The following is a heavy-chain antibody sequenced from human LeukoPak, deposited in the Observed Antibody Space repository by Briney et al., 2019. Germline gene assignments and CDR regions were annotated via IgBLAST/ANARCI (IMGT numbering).Heavy chain of an antibody. D-gene: IGHD3-22*01. V-gene: IGHV1-46*01. CDR1: GYTFTTYY. Sequence: ASVTVSCKASGYTFTTYYMHWVRQAPGQGLAWMGIISPSGGGTTYAQEFQGRVTMTSDTSTSTVYMELSSLRSEDTAVYYCARDPQTDSSGYPFDYWGQGTLVTVS. J-gene: IGHJ4*02. CDR2: ISPSGGGT. CDR3: ARDPQTDSSGYPFDY.